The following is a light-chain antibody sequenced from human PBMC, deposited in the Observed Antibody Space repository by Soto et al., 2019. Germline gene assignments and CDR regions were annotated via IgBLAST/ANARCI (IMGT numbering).Light chain of an antibody. V-gene: IGKV1-5*03. CDR1: QSIGSW. Sequence: DIQMTQSPSTLSASVGDRVTITCRASQSIGSWLAWYQQKPGKAPKLLIYKASSLESGVPSRISRSASGTEFSLTISSMQPDDFDSYYCQQYGRYSPWTFGQGTKVEIK. CDR2: KAS. CDR3: QQYGRYSPWT. J-gene: IGKJ1*01.